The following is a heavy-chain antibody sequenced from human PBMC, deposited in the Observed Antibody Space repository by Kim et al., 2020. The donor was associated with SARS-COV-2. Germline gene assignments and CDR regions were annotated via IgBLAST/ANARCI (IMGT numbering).Heavy chain of an antibody. D-gene: IGHD3-10*01. V-gene: IGHV3-9*01. J-gene: IGHJ4*02. Sequence: IGYADSVKGRFTSSRDNAKNSLYLQMNSLRAEDTALYYCAKDKFGELLDYWGQGTLVTVSS. CDR3: AKDKFGELLDY. CDR2: I.